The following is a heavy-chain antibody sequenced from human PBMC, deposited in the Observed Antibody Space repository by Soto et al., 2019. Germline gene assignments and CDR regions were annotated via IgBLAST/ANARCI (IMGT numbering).Heavy chain of an antibody. CDR2: IWYDGSNK. CDR3: AREGSVAWPTDY. Sequence: PGGSLRLSCAASGFTFSSYGMHWVRQAPGKGLEWVAVIWYDGSNKYYADSVKGRFTISRDNSKNMLYLEMNSLRAEDTAVYYCAREGSVAWPTDYWGQGTLVTVSS. V-gene: IGHV3-33*01. CDR1: GFTFSSYG. J-gene: IGHJ4*02. D-gene: IGHD2-21*01.